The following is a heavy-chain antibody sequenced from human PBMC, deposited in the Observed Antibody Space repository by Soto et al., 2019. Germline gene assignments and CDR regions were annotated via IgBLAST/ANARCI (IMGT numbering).Heavy chain of an antibody. Sequence: QVQLVQSGAEVKKPGSSVKVSCKASGGTFSSYTISWVRQAPGQGLEWMGRIIPILGIANYAQKFQGRVTITADKSTSTAYMELSSLRSEDTAVYYCASQTTVVTLVSWFDPWGQGTLVTVSS. CDR1: GGTFSSYT. D-gene: IGHD4-17*01. V-gene: IGHV1-69*02. CDR2: IIPILGIA. CDR3: ASQTTVVTLVSWFDP. J-gene: IGHJ5*02.